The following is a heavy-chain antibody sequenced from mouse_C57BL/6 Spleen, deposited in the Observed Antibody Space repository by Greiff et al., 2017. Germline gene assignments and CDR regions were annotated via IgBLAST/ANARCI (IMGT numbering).Heavy chain of an antibody. CDR1: GFTFSSYT. D-gene: IGHD5-5*01. CDR2: ISGGGGNT. J-gene: IGHJ1*03. CDR3: ARQGLPHWYFDV. V-gene: IGHV5-9*01. Sequence: EVQGVESGGGLVKPGGSLKLSCAASGFTFSSYTMSWVRQTPEKRLEWVATISGGGGNTYYPDSVKGRFTISRDNAKNTLYLQMSSLRSEDTALYYCARQGLPHWYFDVWGTGTTVTVSS.